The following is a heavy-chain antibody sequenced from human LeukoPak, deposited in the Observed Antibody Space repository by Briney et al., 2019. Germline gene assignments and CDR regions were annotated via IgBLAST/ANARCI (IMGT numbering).Heavy chain of an antibody. CDR2: IYSGGST. D-gene: IGHD6-19*01. J-gene: IGHJ3*02. Sequence: GGSLRLSCAASGFTVSSNYMSWVRQAPGKGLEWVSVIYSGGSTYHADSVKGRFTISRDNSKNTLYLQMNSLRAEDTAVYYCARDNEQWLATTGAFDIWGQGTMVTVSS. CDR1: GFTVSSNY. CDR3: ARDNEQWLATTGAFDI. V-gene: IGHV3-53*01.